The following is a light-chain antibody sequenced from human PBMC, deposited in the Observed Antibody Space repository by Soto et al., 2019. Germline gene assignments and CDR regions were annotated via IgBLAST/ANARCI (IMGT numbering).Light chain of an antibody. Sequence: ILMTQSPATLSVSPGDRATLSCRASQSVSNNLAWYQQKPGQAPRLLIYDASTRATGIPARFSGSGSGTEFTLTISGLQSEDVAVYYCQQYNNWPPWTFGQGTKVEIK. V-gene: IGKV3-15*01. CDR3: QQYNNWPPWT. CDR1: QSVSNN. CDR2: DAS. J-gene: IGKJ1*01.